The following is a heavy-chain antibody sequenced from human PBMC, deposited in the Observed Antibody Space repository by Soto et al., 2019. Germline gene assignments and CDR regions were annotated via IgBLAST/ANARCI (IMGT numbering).Heavy chain of an antibody. J-gene: IGHJ4*02. CDR2: INYSGST. CDR1: GGSISNGGYY. V-gene: IGHV4-31*03. CDR3: ARDSGASSIGAPGFDY. Sequence: SETLSLTCSVSGGSISNGGYYWSWIRQHPGKGLEWIGYINYSGSTYYNPSLKSRAPISVDTSKNQFSLKLSSVTAADATVFYYARDSGASSIGAPGFDYWGQGTLVTVSS. D-gene: IGHD6-6*01.